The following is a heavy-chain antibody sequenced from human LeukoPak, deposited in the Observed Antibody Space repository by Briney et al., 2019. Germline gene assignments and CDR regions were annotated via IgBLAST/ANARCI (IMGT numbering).Heavy chain of an antibody. CDR2: ISAYNGNT. CDR1: GYTFTSYG. Sequence: ASVKVSCKASGYTFTSYGISWVRQAPGQGLEWMGWISAYNGNTNYAQKLQGRVTMTTDTSTSTAYMELRSLRSDDTAVYYCARDQLRSDPEYYYYGMDVWGQGTTVTVSS. J-gene: IGHJ6*02. D-gene: IGHD1-1*01. CDR3: ARDQLRSDPEYYYYGMDV. V-gene: IGHV1-18*04.